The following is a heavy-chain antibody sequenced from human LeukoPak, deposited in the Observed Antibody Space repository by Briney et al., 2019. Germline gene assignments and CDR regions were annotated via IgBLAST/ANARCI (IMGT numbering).Heavy chain of an antibody. D-gene: IGHD5-12*01. V-gene: IGHV2-70*11. Sequence: SGPALVKPTQTLTLTFTFSGISLSTIGMCVSWIRQPPGKALEWLARVDWDDDKYFSTSLKTRFTISKDTSKNQVVLRMTNMNPVDTATYYCARSSCAYSGYTPFDYWGQGALVTVSS. CDR2: VDWDDDK. CDR3: ARSSCAYSGYTPFDY. J-gene: IGHJ4*02. CDR1: GISLSTIGMC.